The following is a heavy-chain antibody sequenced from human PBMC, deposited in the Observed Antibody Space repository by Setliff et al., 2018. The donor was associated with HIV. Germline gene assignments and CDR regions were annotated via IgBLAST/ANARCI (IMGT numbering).Heavy chain of an antibody. V-gene: IGHV4-30-2*01. CDR1: GDSLNSDAFS. D-gene: IGHD1-7*01. CDR2: MKEGGRT. J-gene: IGHJ3*01. Sequence: LSLTCAMSGDSLNSDAFSWSWIRLPPGEGLEWIGYMKEGGRTYYNPSLRSRVTITSDKSKNQLSLTLNSVTAADTAVYYCARQRAGEIEELPGALPLRGVFDLWGQGTMVT. CDR3: ARQRAGEIEELPGALPLRGVFDL.